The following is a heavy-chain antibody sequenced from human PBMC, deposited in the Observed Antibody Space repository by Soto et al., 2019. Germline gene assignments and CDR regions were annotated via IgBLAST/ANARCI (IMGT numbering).Heavy chain of an antibody. CDR1: GFTFSNSA. CDR2: ISASGGST. V-gene: IGHV3-23*01. J-gene: IGHJ4*02. D-gene: IGHD3-22*01. Sequence: EVQLLESGGGLVLPGGSLRLSCAASGFTFSNSAINWVRQAPGKGLEWVSTISASGGSTYYADSVKCRFTISRDNSKNTLDLQMNSLRAEDTAVYYCAKDESTGYFDNGNYWGRGTLVTVSS. CDR3: AKDESTGYFDNGNY.